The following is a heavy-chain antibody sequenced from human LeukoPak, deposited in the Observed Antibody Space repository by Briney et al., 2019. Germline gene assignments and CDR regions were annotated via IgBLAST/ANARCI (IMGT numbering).Heavy chain of an antibody. D-gene: IGHD1/OR15-1a*01. CDR1: GYTFTSYY. J-gene: IGHJ4*02. CDR3: AKAWLEQGGMFDY. CDR2: INPSGGST. Sequence: ASVKVSCKASGYTFTSYYMHWVRQAPGQGLEWMGIINPSGGSTSYAQKFQGRVTMTRDTSTSTVYMELSSLRAEDTAVYYCAKAWLEQGGMFDYWGQGTPVTVSS. V-gene: IGHV1-46*01.